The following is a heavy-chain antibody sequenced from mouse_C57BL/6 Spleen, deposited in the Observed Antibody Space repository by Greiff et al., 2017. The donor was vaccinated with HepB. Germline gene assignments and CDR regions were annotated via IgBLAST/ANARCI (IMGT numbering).Heavy chain of an antibody. J-gene: IGHJ1*03. Sequence: VQLKQSVAELVRPGASVKLSCTASGFNIKNTYMHWVKQRPEQGLEWIGRIDPANGNTKYAPKFQGKATITADTSSNTAYLQLSSLTSEDTAIYYCARIELYYGSSYWYFDVWGTGTTVTVSS. CDR1: GFNIKNTY. CDR2: IDPANGNT. V-gene: IGHV14-3*01. CDR3: ARIELYYGSSYWYFDV. D-gene: IGHD1-1*01.